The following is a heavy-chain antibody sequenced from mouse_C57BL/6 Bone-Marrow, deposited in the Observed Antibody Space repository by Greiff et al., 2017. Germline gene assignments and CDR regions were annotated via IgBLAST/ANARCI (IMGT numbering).Heavy chain of an antibody. CDR2: IDPEDGET. D-gene: IGHD2-5*01. V-gene: IGHV14-2*01. Sequence: VQLQQSGAELVKPGASVKLSCTASGFNIKDYYMHWVKQRTEQGLEWIGRIDPEDGETKYAPKFQGTATITADTSSNPAYLQISSLTSKDTAVYYCAREGDSNSHFDYWGQGTTLTVSS. CDR1: GFNIKDYY. CDR3: AREGDSNSHFDY. J-gene: IGHJ2*01.